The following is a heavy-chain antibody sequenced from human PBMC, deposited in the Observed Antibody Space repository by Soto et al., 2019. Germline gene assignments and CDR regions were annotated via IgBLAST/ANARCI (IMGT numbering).Heavy chain of an antibody. J-gene: IGHJ5*01. Sequence: GGSLRLSCETSGFKFDDYMMHWVRQAPGKGLEWISLTSWDGGRIDYADSIKGRFTVSRDNSKTSLYLHMHSLTSDDTAFYFCAKEGNGGSSLDSWGQGTLVTVSS. CDR1: GFKFDDYM. V-gene: IGHV3-43*01. CDR3: AKEGNGGSSLDS. CDR2: TSWDGGRI. D-gene: IGHD2-15*01.